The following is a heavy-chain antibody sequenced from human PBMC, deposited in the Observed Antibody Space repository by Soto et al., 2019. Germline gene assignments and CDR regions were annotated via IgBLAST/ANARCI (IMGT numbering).Heavy chain of an antibody. CDR2: IYYSGST. D-gene: IGHD6-19*01. Sequence: SETLSLTCTVSGGSISSGGYYWSWIRQHPGKGLEWIGCIYYSGSTYYNPSLKSRVTISVDTSKNQFSLKLSSVTAADTAVYYCARVVAGRIDFWGQGTLVTVSS. CDR3: ARVVAGRIDF. J-gene: IGHJ4*02. CDR1: GGSISSGGYY. V-gene: IGHV4-31*03.